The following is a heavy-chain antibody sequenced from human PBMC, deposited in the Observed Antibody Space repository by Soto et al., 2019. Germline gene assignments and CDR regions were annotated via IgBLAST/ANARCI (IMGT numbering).Heavy chain of an antibody. D-gene: IGHD4-17*01. CDR1: GFTFSSYA. CDR2: ISGSGGST. CDR3: AKDNTAADYGDYGIYYGMDV. V-gene: IGHV3-23*01. J-gene: IGHJ6*02. Sequence: GGSLRLSCAASGFTFSSYAMTLARQAPGKRLEWVSAISGSGGSTYYADSVKGRFTISRDNSKNTLYLQMNSLRAEDTAVYYCAKDNTAADYGDYGIYYGMDVWGQGTTVTVSS.